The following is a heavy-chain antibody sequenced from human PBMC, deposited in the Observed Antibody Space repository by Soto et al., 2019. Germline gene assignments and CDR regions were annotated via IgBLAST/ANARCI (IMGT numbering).Heavy chain of an antibody. CDR2: IYYSGST. CDR1: DGSISGYY. Sequence: SETLSLTCTVSDGSISGYYWSWIRQPPGKGLEWIGYIYYSGSTNYNPSLKSRVTISVDTSKNQFSLKLSSVTAADTAVYYWARHEGYGDYDAFDIWGQGTMVTVSS. CDR3: ARHEGYGDYDAFDI. V-gene: IGHV4-59*08. J-gene: IGHJ3*02. D-gene: IGHD4-17*01.